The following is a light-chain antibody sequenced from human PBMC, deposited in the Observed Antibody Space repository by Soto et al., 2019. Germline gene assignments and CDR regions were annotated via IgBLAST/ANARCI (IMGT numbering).Light chain of an antibody. CDR2: GAS. CDR1: QSVSSIY. J-gene: IGKJ5*01. Sequence: GERVTLSCRASQSVSSIYLTWYQQKPGQAPRLLIYGASTRATGISARFSGSGSGTEFTLTISSLEPEDFAVYYCQQRSTLITFGQGTRLEVK. CDR3: QQRSTLIT. V-gene: IGKV3D-20*02.